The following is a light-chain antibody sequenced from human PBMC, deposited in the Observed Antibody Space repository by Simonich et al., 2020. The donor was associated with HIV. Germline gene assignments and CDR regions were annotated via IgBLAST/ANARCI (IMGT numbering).Light chain of an antibody. CDR2: KVS. CDR3: MQGTHWPPFT. CDR1: QSLVHSDGTTY. J-gene: IGKJ3*01. Sequence: DVVMTQSPLSLPVTLGQPASISCRSSQSLVHSDGTTYLNWFQQRPGQSPRRLIYKVSNRDSGVPDRFSGSGSGTDFTLKISRVEAEDVGVYYCMQGTHWPPFTFGPGTKVEIK. V-gene: IGKV2-30*02.